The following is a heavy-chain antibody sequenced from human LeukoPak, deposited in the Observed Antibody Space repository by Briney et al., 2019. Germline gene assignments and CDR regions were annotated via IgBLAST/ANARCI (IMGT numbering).Heavy chain of an antibody. CDR2: ISSNGGST. Sequence: GGSLRLSCAASGFTFSSYAMHWVRQAPGKGLEYVSAISSNGGSTYYANSVKGRFTISRDNSKNTLYLQMGSLRAEDMAAYYCARDGHYYDSSGYYSGYFDYWGQGTLVTVSS. V-gene: IGHV3-64*01. CDR1: GFTFSSYA. CDR3: ARDGHYYDSSGYYSGYFDY. J-gene: IGHJ4*02. D-gene: IGHD3-22*01.